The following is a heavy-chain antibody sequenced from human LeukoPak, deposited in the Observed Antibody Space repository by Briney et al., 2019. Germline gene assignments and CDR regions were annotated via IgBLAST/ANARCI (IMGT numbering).Heavy chain of an antibody. V-gene: IGHV4-31*03. Sequence: TLSLTCTVSGGSLSSGDYYWSWIRPHPGKGLEWIGYIYYSGSTYYNPSLKSRVSISVDTSKNQFSLKLSSVTAADTAVYYCSTSSTGLSGYFDWWGQGTLVTVSS. J-gene: IGHJ4*03. CDR2: IYYSGST. CDR1: GGSLSSGDYY. D-gene: IGHD2-2*01. CDR3: STSSTGLSGYFDW.